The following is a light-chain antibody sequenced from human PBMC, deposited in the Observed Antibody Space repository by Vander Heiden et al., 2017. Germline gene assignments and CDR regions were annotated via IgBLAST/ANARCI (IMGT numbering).Light chain of an antibody. CDR1: SSGVSGYNN. CDR3: SSYTSSSTIYV. J-gene: IGLJ1*01. Sequence: QCALSQPAPASGSPRHPITISSTGASSGVSGYNNVSCYQQHPGSDPKLMIYYVINRPPGVSTRFFGAKSGNTASLTISGLQDEDEADYYCSSYTSSSTIYVFGTGTKVTVL. CDR2: YVI. V-gene: IGLV2-14*03.